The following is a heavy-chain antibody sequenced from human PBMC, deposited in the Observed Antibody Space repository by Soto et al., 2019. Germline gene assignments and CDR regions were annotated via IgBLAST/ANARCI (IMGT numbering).Heavy chain of an antibody. D-gene: IGHD3-10*01. Sequence: GGSLRLSCAASGFTFSSYAMSWVRQAPGKGLEWVSAISGSGGSTYYADSVKGRFTISRDNSKNTPYLQMNSLRAEDTAVYYCAKLLITMVRGAQTFDYWGQGTLVTVSS. CDR3: AKLLITMVRGAQTFDY. CDR1: GFTFSSYA. J-gene: IGHJ4*02. CDR2: ISGSGGST. V-gene: IGHV3-23*01.